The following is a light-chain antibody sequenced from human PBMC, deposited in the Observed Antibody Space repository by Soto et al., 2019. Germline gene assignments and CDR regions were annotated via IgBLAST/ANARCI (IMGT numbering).Light chain of an antibody. Sequence: QSALTQPASVSGSPGQSITISCSGTYNLVSWYQQHPGKAPKLMIFEVNKRPSGVSYRFSGSKSGNTASLTISALQAEDEADYYCSSYTSSSNVVFGGGTKVTVL. J-gene: IGLJ2*01. CDR1: YNL. CDR3: SSYTSSSNVV. V-gene: IGLV2-14*02. CDR2: EVN.